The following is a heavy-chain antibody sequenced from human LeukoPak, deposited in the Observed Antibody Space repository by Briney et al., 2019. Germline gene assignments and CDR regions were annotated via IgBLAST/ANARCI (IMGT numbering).Heavy chain of an antibody. CDR3: TIPPDSGGPHD. CDR1: GFTVSSNY. Sequence: PGGSLRLSCAASGFTVSSNYMSWVRQAPGKGLEWVSVIYSGGSTYYADSVKGRFTISRDNSKNTLYLQMNSLRAEDTAVYYCTIPPDSGGPHDWGQGTLVTVSS. J-gene: IGHJ4*02. D-gene: IGHD1-26*01. V-gene: IGHV3-53*05. CDR2: IYSGGST.